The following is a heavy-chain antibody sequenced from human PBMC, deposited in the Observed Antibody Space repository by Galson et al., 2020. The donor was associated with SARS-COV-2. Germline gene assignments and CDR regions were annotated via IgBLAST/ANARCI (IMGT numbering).Heavy chain of an antibody. CDR2: SYYIGSH. V-gene: IGHV4-59*08. CDR1: GGSIRSNQ. Sequence: SETLSLTCTVSGGSIRSNQWSWIRQTPGKALEWIGFSYYIGSHMYDPSFKNPSLKSRVTISVDASKNQFSLKLSSVTAADTAAYYCARHGGSWSFDYWGQGTLFTVSS. CDR3: ARHGGSWSFDY. D-gene: IGHD6-13*01. J-gene: IGHJ4*02.